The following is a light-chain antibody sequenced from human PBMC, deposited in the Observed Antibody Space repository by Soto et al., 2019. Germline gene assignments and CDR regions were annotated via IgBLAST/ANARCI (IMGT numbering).Light chain of an antibody. CDR3: SSYTIISTLV. Sequence: QSALTQPASVSGSPGQSITISCTGTNSDVGVYNYVSWYQQHPGKAPKLMIYEVSNRPSGVSNRFSGSKSGNTASLTISGLQAEDEADYYCSSYTIISTLVFGGGTKLTVL. CDR1: NSDVGVYNY. V-gene: IGLV2-14*01. J-gene: IGLJ2*01. CDR2: EVS.